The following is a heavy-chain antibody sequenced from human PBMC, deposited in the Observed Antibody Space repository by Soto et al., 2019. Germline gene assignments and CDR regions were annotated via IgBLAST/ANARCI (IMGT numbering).Heavy chain of an antibody. J-gene: IGHJ6*02. Sequence: QVQLVQSGAEVKKPGASVKVSCKASGYTFTSYAMHWVRQAPGQRLEWMGWINAGNGNTKYSQKFQGRVTITRDTSASTAYMELSSLRSEDTAVYYCARASLGYCSSTSCYFPLTRYGMDVWGQGTTDTVSS. D-gene: IGHD2-2*01. CDR1: GYTFTSYA. V-gene: IGHV1-3*01. CDR2: INAGNGNT. CDR3: ARASLGYCSSTSCYFPLTRYGMDV.